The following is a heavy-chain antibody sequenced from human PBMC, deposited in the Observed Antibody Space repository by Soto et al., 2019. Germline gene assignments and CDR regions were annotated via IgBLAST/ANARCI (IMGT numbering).Heavy chain of an antibody. D-gene: IGHD1-1*01. CDR2: ISFSSNHI. V-gene: IGHV3-21*01. CDR1: GFTFSSYS. Sequence: EVQVVESGGGLVKPGGSLRLSCAASGFTFSSYSMNWVRQAPGQGLEWVSSISFSSNHIYYADSVTGRFTISRDNAKNSLSLQMNGVRAEDRAVYYCARLGGTYYAMDVWGQGTTVTVSS. CDR3: ARLGGTYYAMDV. J-gene: IGHJ6*01.